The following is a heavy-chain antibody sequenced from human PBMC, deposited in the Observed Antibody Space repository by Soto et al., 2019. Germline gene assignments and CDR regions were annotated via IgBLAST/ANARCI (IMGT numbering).Heavy chain of an antibody. D-gene: IGHD3-3*01. CDR1: GFTFRNHG. CDR3: ATEDFCNGNIRDDCGMDV. V-gene: IGHV3-33*01. Sequence: QVQLVESGGGVVQPGRSLRLSCEGSGFTFRNHGIHWVRQAPGKGLEWVAIIWYDGSKQLYADSVKGRFTISRDNSKYTAYLQMNSLRVEATALYYCATEDFCNGNIRDDCGMDVWGLGTTVTVCS. CDR2: IWYDGSKQ. J-gene: IGHJ6*02.